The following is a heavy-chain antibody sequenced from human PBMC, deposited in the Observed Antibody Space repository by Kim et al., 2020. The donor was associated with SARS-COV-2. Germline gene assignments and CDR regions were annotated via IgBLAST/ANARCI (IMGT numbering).Heavy chain of an antibody. CDR1: GGSISSSSYY. D-gene: IGHD3-3*01. Sequence: SETLSLTCTVSGGSISSSSYYWGWIRQPPGKGLEWIGSIYYSGSTYYNPSLKSRVTISVDTSKNQFSLKLSSVTAADTAVYYCARHRNILRSYFDYWGQGTLVTVSS. J-gene: IGHJ4*02. V-gene: IGHV4-39*01. CDR2: IYYSGST. CDR3: ARHRNILRSYFDY.